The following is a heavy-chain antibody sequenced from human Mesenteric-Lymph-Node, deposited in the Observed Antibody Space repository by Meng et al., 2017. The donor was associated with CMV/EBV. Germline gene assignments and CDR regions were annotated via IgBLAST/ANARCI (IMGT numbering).Heavy chain of an antibody. D-gene: IGHD6-19*01. V-gene: IGHV3-7*01. CDR1: GFTFSSYW. CDR3: ARDPVAVDYYGMDV. J-gene: IGHJ6*02. CDR2: IKQDGSEK. Sequence: GGSLRLSCAASGFTFSSYWMSWVRQAPGKGLEWVANIKQDGSEKYYVDSVKGRFTISRDNAKNSLYLQMNSLRAEDTAVYYCARDPVAVDYYGMDVWGQGTTVTVSS.